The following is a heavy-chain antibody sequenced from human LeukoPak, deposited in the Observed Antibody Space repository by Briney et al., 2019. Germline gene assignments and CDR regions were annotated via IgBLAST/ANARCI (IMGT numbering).Heavy chain of an antibody. D-gene: IGHD2/OR15-2a*01. J-gene: IGHJ6*02. CDR1: GCSISRYY. Sequence: SPTLSLTCAVSGCSISRYYWSWIRQPPGGGLEWIGYIYYSVSNNYNPSLQKRVTISRDTSKSQFSLKLRSVTAADTAVYYCARRGLVSRYYFGMDVWGQGTLVTVSS. CDR3: ARRGLVSRYYFGMDV. CDR2: IYYSVSN. V-gene: IGHV4-59*01.